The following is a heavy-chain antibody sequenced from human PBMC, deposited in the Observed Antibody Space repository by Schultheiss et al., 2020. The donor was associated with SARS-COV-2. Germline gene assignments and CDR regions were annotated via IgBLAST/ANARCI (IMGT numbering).Heavy chain of an antibody. CDR3: ASAQLVGYGMDV. D-gene: IGHD6-6*01. Sequence: SVKVSCKTSGYTFSNYYMHWVRQAPGQGLEWMGGIIPIFGTANYAQKFQGRVTITADKSTSTAYMELSRLRSDDTAVYYCASAQLVGYGMDVWGQGTTVTVSS. V-gene: IGHV1-69*06. J-gene: IGHJ6*02. CDR1: GYTFSNYY. CDR2: IIPIFGTA.